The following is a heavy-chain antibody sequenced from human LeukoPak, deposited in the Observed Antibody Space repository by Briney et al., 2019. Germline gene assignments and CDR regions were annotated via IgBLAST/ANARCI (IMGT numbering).Heavy chain of an antibody. CDR1: GDSITSSSFY. V-gene: IGHV4-39*01. CDR3: ARGRGRYYGMDV. J-gene: IGHJ6*02. CDR2: IYHSGST. Sequence: SETLSLTCSVSGDSITSSSFYWGWLRQPPGKGLEWIGNIYHSGSTYYNPSLRSRVTISVDTSKNQFSLRLTSVTAADTAVYYCARGRGRYYGMDVWGQGTTVTVSS. D-gene: IGHD3-10*01.